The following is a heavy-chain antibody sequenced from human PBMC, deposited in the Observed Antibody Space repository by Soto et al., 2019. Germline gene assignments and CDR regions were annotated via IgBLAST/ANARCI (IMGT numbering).Heavy chain of an antibody. CDR2: IWYDGSNK. Sequence: GGSLRLSCAASGFTFSSYGMHWVRQAPGKGLEWVAVIWYDGSNKYYADSVKGRFTISRDNSKNTLYLQMNSLRAEDTAVYYCAREGTGGDFNTMNYWGQGTLVTVSS. D-gene: IGHD4-17*01. CDR3: AREGTGGDFNTMNY. CDR1: GFTFSSYG. J-gene: IGHJ4*02. V-gene: IGHV3-33*01.